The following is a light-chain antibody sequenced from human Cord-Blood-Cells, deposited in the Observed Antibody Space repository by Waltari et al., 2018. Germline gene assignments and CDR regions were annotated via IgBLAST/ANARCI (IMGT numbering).Light chain of an antibody. V-gene: IGKV1-9*01. CDR2: AAS. Sequence: DIQLTQSPSFLSASVGDRVTLTCRASQGISSSLAWYQQKPGKAPKLLIYAASTWQSGVPSRFSGSGSGTEFTLTISSLQPEDFATYYCQQLNSYPRSFGQGTKLEIK. CDR3: QQLNSYPRS. J-gene: IGKJ2*03. CDR1: QGISSS.